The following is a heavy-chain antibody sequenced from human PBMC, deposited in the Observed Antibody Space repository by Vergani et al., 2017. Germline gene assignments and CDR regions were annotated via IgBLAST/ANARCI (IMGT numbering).Heavy chain of an antibody. CDR3: AKDSSHYDFRVLVDY. D-gene: IGHD3-3*01. Sequence: VQLVESGGGVVQPGRSLRLSCAASGFTFDDYAMHWVRQAPGKGLEWVSGISWNSGSIGYADSVKGRFTISRDNAKNSLYLQMNSLRAEDTALYYCAKDSSHYDFRVLVDYWGQGTLVTVSS. CDR1: GFTFDDYA. V-gene: IGHV3-9*01. CDR2: ISWNSGSI. J-gene: IGHJ4*02.